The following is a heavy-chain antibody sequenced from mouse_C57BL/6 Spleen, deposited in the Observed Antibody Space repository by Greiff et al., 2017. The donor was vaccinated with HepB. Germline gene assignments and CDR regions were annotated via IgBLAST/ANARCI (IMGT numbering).Heavy chain of an antibody. V-gene: IGHV1-50*01. CDR3: AMWKVTYYWYFDV. J-gene: IGHJ1*03. CDR2: IDPSDSYT. Sequence: QVQLQQPGAELVKPGASVKLSCKASGYTFTSYWMQWVKPRPGQGLEWIGEIDPSDSYTNYNQKFKGKATLTVDTSSSTANMQLSSLTSEDSAGYYSAMWKVTYYWYFDVGGTGTTVTVSA. CDR1: GYTFTSYW. D-gene: IGHD2-1*01.